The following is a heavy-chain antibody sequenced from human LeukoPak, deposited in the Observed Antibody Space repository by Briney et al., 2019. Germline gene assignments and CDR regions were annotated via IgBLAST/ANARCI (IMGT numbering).Heavy chain of an antibody. J-gene: IGHJ6*02. CDR1: GGSISSGSYY. D-gene: IGHD2-2*01. CDR3: ARGSVDCSSTSCNTIYYYSGMDV. Sequence: SETLSLTCTVSGGSISSGSYYWGWIRQPPGKGLEWIGSLHYSGSTYSNPSLKGRVTMSVDTSKNHFSLRLSSVTAADAAVYHCARGSVDCSSTSCNTIYYYSGMDVWGQGTTVTVSS. V-gene: IGHV4-39*02. CDR2: LHYSGST.